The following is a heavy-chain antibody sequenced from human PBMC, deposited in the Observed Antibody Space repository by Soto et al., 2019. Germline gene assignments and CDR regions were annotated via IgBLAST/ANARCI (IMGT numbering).Heavy chain of an antibody. Sequence: ASVKVSCKGSGYTFTGYYVNWVRQAPGQGLEWMGWINPKDGATKYAEKFEGRMLLTRDTSIDTAYMELTRLSFDDTAVYYCARDYIGYCEDTTCYYFDYWGQGTLVTVYS. CDR2: INPKDGAT. J-gene: IGHJ4*02. CDR3: ARDYIGYCEDTTCYYFDY. D-gene: IGHD2-2*01. V-gene: IGHV1-2*02. CDR1: GYTFTGYY.